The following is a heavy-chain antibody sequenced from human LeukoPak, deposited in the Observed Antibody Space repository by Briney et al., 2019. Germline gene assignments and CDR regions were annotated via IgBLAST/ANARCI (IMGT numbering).Heavy chain of an antibody. J-gene: IGHJ4*02. V-gene: IGHV4-4*02. CDR3: ATNEGGDYYDSSGYYFVY. CDR1: GGSISSSNW. Sequence: SETLSLTCTVSGGSISSSNWWSWVRQPPGKGLEWIGEIYHSGNTNYNPSLKSRVTISVDKSKNRFSLKLYSVTAADTAVYYCATNEGGDYYDSSGYYFVYWGQGTLVTVSS. CDR2: IYHSGNT. D-gene: IGHD3-22*01.